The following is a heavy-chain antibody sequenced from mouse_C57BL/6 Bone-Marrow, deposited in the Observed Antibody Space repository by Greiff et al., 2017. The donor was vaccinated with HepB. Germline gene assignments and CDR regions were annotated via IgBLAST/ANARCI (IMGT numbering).Heavy chain of an antibody. V-gene: IGHV1-50*01. J-gene: IGHJ2*01. CDR2: IDPSDSYT. CDR3: APYYYGSSYENFDY. CDR1: GYTFTSYW. D-gene: IGHD1-1*01. Sequence: VQLQQPGAELVKPGASVKLSCKASGYTFTSYWMQWVKQRPGQGLEWIGEIDPSDSYTNYNQKFKGKATLTVDTSSSTAYMQLSSLTSEDSAVYYCAPYYYGSSYENFDYWGQGTTLTVSS.